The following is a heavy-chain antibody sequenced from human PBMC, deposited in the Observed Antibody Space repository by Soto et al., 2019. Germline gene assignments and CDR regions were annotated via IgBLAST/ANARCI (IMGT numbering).Heavy chain of an antibody. J-gene: IGHJ4*02. CDR2: IKTRSEGVST. V-gene: IGHV3-15*07. Sequence: EVQLVESGGGLVKPGESLRLSCAASGFAFSSAWMNWVRQAPGKGLEWVGRIKTRSEGVSTQYPAPVRGRFTISRDDLKNTLSLQLSGLKIEDTAVYYCTTGSDEGYWGQGTLVTVSS. CDR3: TTGSDEGY. CDR1: GFAFSSAW.